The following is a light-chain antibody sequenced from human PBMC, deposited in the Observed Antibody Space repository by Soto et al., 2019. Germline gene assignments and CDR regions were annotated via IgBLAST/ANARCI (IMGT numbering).Light chain of an antibody. CDR1: QSISSY. CDR2: AAS. CDR3: QQNYLTGWT. V-gene: IGKV1-39*01. J-gene: IGKJ1*01. Sequence: DLQMTQSPSSLAASVGDRVTITCRASQSISSYLNWYQQKKGKXXKXXIYAASSLQSGVPSRFSGSVYGTAGNLNISSLQTEDGETYDGQQNYLTGWTFGQGTKVDIK.